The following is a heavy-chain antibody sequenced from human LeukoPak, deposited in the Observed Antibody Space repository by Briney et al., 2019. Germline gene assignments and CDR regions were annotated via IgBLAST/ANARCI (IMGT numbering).Heavy chain of an antibody. CDR1: GGSFSGYY. Sequence: ASETLSLTCAVYGGSFSGYYWSWIRQPPGKGLEWIGEINHSGSTNFNPSLKSRVTISVDTSRNQFSLKLSSVTAADTAVYYCARGRDYWGQGTLVTVSS. J-gene: IGHJ4*02. CDR2: INHSGST. CDR3: ARGRDY. V-gene: IGHV4-34*01.